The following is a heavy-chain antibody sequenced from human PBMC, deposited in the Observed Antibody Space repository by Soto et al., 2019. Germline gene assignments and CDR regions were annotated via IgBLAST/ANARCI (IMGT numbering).Heavy chain of an antibody. D-gene: IGHD2-21*01. J-gene: IGHJ4*02. V-gene: IGHV4-39*01. CDR3: ARLSRTVINFDY. CDR1: GGSISSSSYY. Sequence: PSETLSLTCTVSGGSISSSSYYWGWIRQPPGKGLEWIGSIYYSGSTYYNPSLKSRVTISVDTSKNQFSLKLSSVTAADTAVYYCARLSRTVINFDYWGQGTLVTVSS. CDR2: IYYSGST.